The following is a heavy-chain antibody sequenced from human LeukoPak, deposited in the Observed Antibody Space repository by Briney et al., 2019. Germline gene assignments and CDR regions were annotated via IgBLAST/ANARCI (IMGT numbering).Heavy chain of an antibody. CDR1: GYTFSSYY. CDR3: AREGVIGDGYNFFDY. Sequence: ASVKVSCKASGYTFSSYYMHWVRQAPGQGLEWMGIINPSGDSTSYAQMFQGRVTMTRDTSISTVYMELSRLRSDDTALYYCAREGVIGDGYNFFDYWGQGTLVTVSS. V-gene: IGHV1-46*01. J-gene: IGHJ4*02. D-gene: IGHD5-24*01. CDR2: INPSGDST.